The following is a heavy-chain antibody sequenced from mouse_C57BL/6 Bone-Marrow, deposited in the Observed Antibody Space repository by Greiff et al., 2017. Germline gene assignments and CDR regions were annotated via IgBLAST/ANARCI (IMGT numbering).Heavy chain of an antibody. J-gene: IGHJ3*01. CDR1: GFTFSSYG. CDR3: GRQYYGSGTWFAY. V-gene: IGHV5-6*01. CDR2: ISSGGSYT. D-gene: IGHD1-1*01. Sequence: EVMLVESGGDLVKPGGSLKLSCAASGFTFSSYGMSWVRQTPDKRLEWVATISSGGSYTYYPDSVKGRFTISRDNAKNTLYLQMSSLKSEDTAVYGGGRQYYGSGTWFAYWGQGTLVTVSA.